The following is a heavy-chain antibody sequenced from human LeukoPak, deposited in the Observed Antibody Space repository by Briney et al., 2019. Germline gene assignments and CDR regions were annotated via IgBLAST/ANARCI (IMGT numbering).Heavy chain of an antibody. D-gene: IGHD6-13*01. J-gene: IGHJ4*02. CDR3: ARRYASSDWYYFDY. CDR1: GYTFTSYW. V-gene: IGHV5-51*01. Sequence: GSSLKISCKGSGYTFTSYWIAWVRQLPEKRLEWIGIIYAGDFDTRYSASFQGEVTISADESINTADLQWSNLEASDTAMYYCARRYASSDWYYFDYWGQGTLVTVSS. CDR2: IYAGDFDT.